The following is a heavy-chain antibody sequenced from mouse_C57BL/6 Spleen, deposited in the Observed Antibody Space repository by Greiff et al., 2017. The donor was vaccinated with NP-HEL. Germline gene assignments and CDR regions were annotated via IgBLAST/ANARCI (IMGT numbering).Heavy chain of an antibody. CDR2: INPNNGGT. CDR1: GYTFTDYN. Sequence: EVQLQQSGPELVKPGASVKIPCKASGYTFTDYNMDWVKQSHGKSLEWIGDINPNNGGTIYNQKFKGKATLTVDKSSSTAYMELRSLTSEDTAVYYCARRKTGTVYYAMDYWGQGTSVTVSS. CDR3: ARRKTGTVYYAMDY. D-gene: IGHD4-1*01. J-gene: IGHJ4*01. V-gene: IGHV1-18*01.